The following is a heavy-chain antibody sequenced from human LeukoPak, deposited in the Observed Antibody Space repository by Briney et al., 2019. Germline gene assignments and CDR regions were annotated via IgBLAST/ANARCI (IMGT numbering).Heavy chain of an antibody. D-gene: IGHD6-19*01. V-gene: IGHV4-39*01. J-gene: IGHJ4*02. CDR2: IYYSGTT. CDR3: ARTYSSGWYGGDYFDY. Sequence: SETLSLTCTVSGGSISSSSYYWAWIRQPPGKGLEWIGSIYYSGTTYNNPSLKSRVTISVDTSKNQFSLKLSSVTATDTVVYYCARTYSSGWYGGDYFDYWGQGTLVTVSS. CDR1: GGSISSSSYY.